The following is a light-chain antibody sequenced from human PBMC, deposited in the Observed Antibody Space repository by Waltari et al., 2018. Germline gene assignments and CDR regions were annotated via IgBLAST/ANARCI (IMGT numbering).Light chain of an antibody. CDR2: AAS. J-gene: IGKJ1*01. V-gene: IGKV1-6*01. Sequence: IQMTQSPSSLSASVGDRVTITCRASQGIGNDLGWYQQKPGKAPKPLIYAASNLQSGVPSRFSGSGSGTDFTLTISSLQPEDFATYYCLQDYNYPWTFGQGTKVEIK. CDR3: LQDYNYPWT. CDR1: QGIGND.